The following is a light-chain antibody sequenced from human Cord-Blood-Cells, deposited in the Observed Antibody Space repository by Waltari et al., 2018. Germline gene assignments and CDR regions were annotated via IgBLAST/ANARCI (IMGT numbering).Light chain of an antibody. CDR2: DVS. Sequence: QSALTQPASLSGSPGQSITISCPGTSSAVGGSNFVPWYQQHPGKAPNLMIYDVSNRPSGVSNRFSGSKSGNTASLTISGLQAEDEADYYCSSYTSSSTWVFGGGTKLTVL. CDR3: SSYTSSSTWV. V-gene: IGLV2-14*01. CDR1: SSAVGGSNF. J-gene: IGLJ3*02.